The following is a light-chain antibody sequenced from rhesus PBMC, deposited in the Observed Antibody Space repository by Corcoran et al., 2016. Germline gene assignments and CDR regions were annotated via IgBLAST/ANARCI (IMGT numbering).Light chain of an antibody. Sequence: DVVMTQSPLALPITPGQPASISCRSSQSLVHSNGNTYLSWFQQKPGQPPRPLIYKVSNRYSGVPDRFRGSGAGTDFTMKSRRVEAEDVGVYYCMQYTHIPPWTFGQGTKVEIK. CDR2: KVS. CDR3: MQYTHIPPWT. V-gene: IGKV2-65*01. CDR1: QSLVHSNGNTY. J-gene: IGKJ1*01.